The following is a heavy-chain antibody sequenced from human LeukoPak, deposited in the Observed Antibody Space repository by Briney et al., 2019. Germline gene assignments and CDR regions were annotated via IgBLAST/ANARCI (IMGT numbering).Heavy chain of an antibody. V-gene: IGHV3-23*01. CDR2: IGANGVDT. J-gene: IGHJ4*02. Sequence: GESLRLSCRASGFTFSTYAMGWARQAPGKGLEWVSGIGANGVDTFYADSAKGRFTISRDNSKNTVYLQMNSLRAEDTALYYCVKAYATSGTYLEPWGQRTLVTVSS. D-gene: IGHD1-26*01. CDR1: GFTFSTYA. CDR3: VKAYATSGTYLEP.